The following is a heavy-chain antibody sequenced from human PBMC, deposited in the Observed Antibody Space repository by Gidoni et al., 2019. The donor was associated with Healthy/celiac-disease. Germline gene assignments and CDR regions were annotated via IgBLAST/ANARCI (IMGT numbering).Heavy chain of an antibody. J-gene: IGHJ6*03. CDR2: ISSSSSTI. Sequence: EVQLVESGGGLVQPGGSLRLSCAASGFTFRSYSMNWVRQAPGKGLEWVSYISSSSSTIYYANSVKGRFTISRDNAKNSLYLQMNSLRDEDTAVYYCARDDSSGYYTLGLVGWYYYMDVWGKGTTVTVSS. CDR1: GFTFRSYS. D-gene: IGHD3-22*01. V-gene: IGHV3-48*02. CDR3: ARDDSSGYYTLGLVGWYYYMDV.